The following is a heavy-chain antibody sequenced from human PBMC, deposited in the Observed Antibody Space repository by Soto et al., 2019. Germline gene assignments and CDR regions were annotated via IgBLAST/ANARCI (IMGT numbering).Heavy chain of an antibody. CDR3: AALPVDDPYYYGMDV. V-gene: IGHV3-23*01. CDR1: GFTFSSYA. CDR2: ISGSGGST. Sequence: GGSLRLSCAASGFTFSSYAMSWVRQAPGKGLEWVSAISGSGGSTYYADSVRGRFTISRDNPKNTLYLQMNSLRAEDTAVYYCAALPVDDPYYYGMDVWGQGTTVTVSS. D-gene: IGHD1-1*01. J-gene: IGHJ6*02.